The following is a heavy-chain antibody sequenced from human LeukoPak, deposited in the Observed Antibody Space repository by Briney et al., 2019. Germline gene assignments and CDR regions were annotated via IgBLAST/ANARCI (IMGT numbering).Heavy chain of an antibody. D-gene: IGHD6-19*01. Sequence: SETLSLTCAVYGGSLSGYYWSWIRQPPGKGLEWIGEINHSGSTNYNPSLKSRVTISVDTSKNQFSLKLSSATAADTAVYYCARGRIAVAGTLVDYWGQGTLVTVSS. J-gene: IGHJ4*02. CDR3: ARGRIAVAGTLVDY. V-gene: IGHV4-34*01. CDR1: GGSLSGYY. CDR2: INHSGST.